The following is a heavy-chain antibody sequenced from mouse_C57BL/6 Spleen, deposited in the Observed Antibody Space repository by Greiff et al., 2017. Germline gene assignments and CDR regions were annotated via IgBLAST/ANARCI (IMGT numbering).Heavy chain of an antibody. D-gene: IGHD2-3*01. J-gene: IGHJ2*01. CDR1: GYTFTSYW. CDR2: IDPNSGGT. V-gene: IGHV1-72*01. Sequence: QVQLKQPGAELVKPGASVKLSCKASGYTFTSYWMHWVKQRPGRGLEWIGRIDPNSGGTKYNEKFKSKATLTVDKPSSTAYMQLSSLTSEDSAVYYCARSRSYDGYYVPYFDYWGQGTTLTVSS. CDR3: ARSRSYDGYYVPYFDY.